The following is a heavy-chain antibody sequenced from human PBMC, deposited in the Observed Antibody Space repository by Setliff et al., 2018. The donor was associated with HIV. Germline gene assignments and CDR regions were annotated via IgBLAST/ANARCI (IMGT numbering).Heavy chain of an antibody. CDR2: IYYSGST. Sequence: SETLSLTCTVSGGSISSSSYYWGWIRQPPGKGLEWIGSIYYSGSTYYNPSLKSRVTISVDASKNQFSLKLSSVTAADTAVYYCASSSSWSTFDYWGQGTLVTVSS. D-gene: IGHD6-13*01. CDR3: ASSSSWSTFDY. J-gene: IGHJ4*02. CDR1: GGSISSSSYY. V-gene: IGHV4-39*01.